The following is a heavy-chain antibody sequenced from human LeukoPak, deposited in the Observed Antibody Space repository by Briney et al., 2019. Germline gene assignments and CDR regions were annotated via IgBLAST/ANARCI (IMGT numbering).Heavy chain of an antibody. J-gene: IGHJ4*02. D-gene: IGHD3-10*01. CDR2: MDPNSGNT. Sequence: ASVKVSCKASGYTFTSYDINWVRQATGQGLEWMGWMDPNSGNTGYAQKFQGRVTMTRNTSISTAYMELSSLRSEDTAVYYCARGPFGVRGVPQVSLYYWGQGTLVTVSS. V-gene: IGHV1-8*01. CDR1: GYTFTSYD. CDR3: ARGPFGVRGVPQVSLYY.